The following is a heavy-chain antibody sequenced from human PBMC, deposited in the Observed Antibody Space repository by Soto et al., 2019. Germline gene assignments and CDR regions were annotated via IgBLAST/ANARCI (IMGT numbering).Heavy chain of an antibody. D-gene: IGHD1-7*01. V-gene: IGHV3-30-3*01. CDR2: ISYDGSTK. J-gene: IGHJ5*02. Sequence: GGSLRLSCAASGFIFSTYAMHWVRQAPGKGLEWVAVISYDGSTKDYADSVKGRFTISRDNSKNTVYLQMSSLRTEDTAVYYCARVGGTGTGWFDPWGQGTLVTVSS. CDR1: GFIFSTYA. CDR3: ARVGGTGTGWFDP.